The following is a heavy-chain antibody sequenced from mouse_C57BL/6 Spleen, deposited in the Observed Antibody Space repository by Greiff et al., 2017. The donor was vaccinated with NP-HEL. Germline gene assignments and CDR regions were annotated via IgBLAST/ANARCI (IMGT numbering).Heavy chain of an antibody. Sequence: VQLQQSGAELVRPGASVKLSCTASGFNIKDDYMHWVKQRPEQGLEWIGWIDPENGDTEYASKFQGKATITADTSSNTAYLQLSSLTSEDTAVYYCTTWGTTVVAPRDYWGQGTSVTVSS. D-gene: IGHD1-1*01. CDR2: IDPENGDT. CDR1: GFNIKDDY. V-gene: IGHV14-4*01. CDR3: TTWGTTVVAPRDY. J-gene: IGHJ4*01.